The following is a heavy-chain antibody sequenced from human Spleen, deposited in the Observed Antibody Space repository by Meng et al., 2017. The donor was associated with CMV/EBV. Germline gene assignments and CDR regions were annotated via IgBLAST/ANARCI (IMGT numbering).Heavy chain of an antibody. V-gene: IGHV4-61*01. CDR2: ISYSGST. CDR3: ARDLTGFDY. D-gene: IGHD1-14*01. CDR1: GGSVSSGTCY. Sequence: SETLSLTCTVSGGSVSSGTCYWSWIQQPPGKGLEWIGCISYSGSTNYNPSLKSRVTISVDTSKNQFSLKLSSVTTADTAVYYCARDLTGFDYWGQGTLVTVSS. J-gene: IGHJ4*02.